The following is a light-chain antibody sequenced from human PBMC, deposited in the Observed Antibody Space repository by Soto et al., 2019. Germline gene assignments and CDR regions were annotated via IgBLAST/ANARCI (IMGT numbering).Light chain of an antibody. CDR2: DVT. Sequence: QSALTQPASVSGSPGQSITISCSGSSSDISSYNYVSWYQQHPGKAPKLMIYDVTNRPSGVSDRFSGSKSGDTASLTISGLQADDEADYYCSSYTTTTTLVVFGGGTKLTVL. CDR1: SSDISSYNY. J-gene: IGLJ2*01. V-gene: IGLV2-14*03. CDR3: SSYTTTTTLVV.